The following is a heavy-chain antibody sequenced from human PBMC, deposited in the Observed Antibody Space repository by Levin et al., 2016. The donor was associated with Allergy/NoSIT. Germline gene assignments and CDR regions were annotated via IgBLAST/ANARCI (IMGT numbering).Heavy chain of an antibody. V-gene: IGHV4-31*03. CDR1: GGSINSGSYF. D-gene: IGHD1-14*01. CDR3: ARIKPSYTYPGNFGMDV. CDR2: MYYDGDR. Sequence: SETLSLTCSVSGGSINSGSYFWGWVRQHSIEGLEWIGHMYYDGDRYDNPSLRHRLSMSMDKSRNQFSLSLSSVTAADTAVYYCARIKPSYTYPGNFGMDVWGQGTTVTVSS. J-gene: IGHJ6*02.